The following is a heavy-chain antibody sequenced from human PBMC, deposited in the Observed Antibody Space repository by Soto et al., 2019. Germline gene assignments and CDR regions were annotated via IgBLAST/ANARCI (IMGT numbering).Heavy chain of an antibody. CDR2: IIPIFGTA. J-gene: IGHJ6*02. CDR3: ARAGVGGDYNYGMDV. V-gene: IGHV1-69*13. CDR1: GGTFSSYA. D-gene: IGHD2-8*01. Sequence: GASVKVSCKASGGTFSSYAISWVRQAPGQGLEWMGGIIPIFGTANYAQKFQGRVTITADESTSTAYMKLSSLRSKDTAVYYCARAGVGGDYNYGMDVWGQGTTVTVSS.